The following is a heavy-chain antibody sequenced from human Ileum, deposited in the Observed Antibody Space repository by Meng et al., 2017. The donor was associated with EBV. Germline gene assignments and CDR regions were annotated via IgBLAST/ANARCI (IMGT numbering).Heavy chain of an antibody. CDR1: GGSISRSDW. CDR2: TSHSGST. J-gene: IGHJ4*02. D-gene: IGHD3-22*01. V-gene: IGHV4-4*02. CDR3: ASSDYYRSDY. Sequence: QVQLQESGPGLAKPSETLSLPCAVSGGSISRSDWWSWVRQPPGKGLEWIGETSHSGSTNYSPSLKSRVTISLDKSKNQLSLKLNSVTAADTAVYYCASSDYYRSDYWGQGTLVTVSS.